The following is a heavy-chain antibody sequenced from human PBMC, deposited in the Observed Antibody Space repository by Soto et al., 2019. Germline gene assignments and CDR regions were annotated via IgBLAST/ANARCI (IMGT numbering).Heavy chain of an antibody. CDR1: GGSISSYY. Sequence: QVQLQESGPGLVKPSETLSLTCTVSGGSISSYYWSWIRQPPGKGLEWIGYIYYSGSTNYNPSLTSRGTISVDTSKNPFSLKLSSVTAADTAVYYCARRYGGHFDYWGQGTLVTVSS. D-gene: IGHD4-17*01. J-gene: IGHJ4*02. CDR2: IYYSGST. V-gene: IGHV4-59*08. CDR3: ARRYGGHFDY.